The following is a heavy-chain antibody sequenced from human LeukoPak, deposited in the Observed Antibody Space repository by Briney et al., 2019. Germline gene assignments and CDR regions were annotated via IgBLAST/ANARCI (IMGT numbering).Heavy chain of an antibody. D-gene: IGHD6-19*01. CDR3: ARDRGGWYRDDAFDI. CDR1: GFTFSSYS. V-gene: IGHV3-21*01. J-gene: IGHJ3*02. CDR2: IDSSSTYI. Sequence: GGSLRLSCAASGFTFSSYSMNWVRQAPGKGLEWVSSIDSSSTYIFYADSVKGRFTISRDNAKNSLFLQMNSLRAEDTAIYYCARDRGGWYRDDAFDIWGQGTMVTVSS.